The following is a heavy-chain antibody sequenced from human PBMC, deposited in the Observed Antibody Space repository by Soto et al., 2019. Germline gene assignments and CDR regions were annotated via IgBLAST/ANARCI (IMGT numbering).Heavy chain of an antibody. CDR1: GDTFTTYD. CDR2: INPNSGNI. J-gene: IGHJ4*02. D-gene: IGHD3-10*01. CDR3: ARGRASGSYYLLDY. V-gene: IGHV1-8*01. Sequence: ASVKVSCKASGDTFTTYDINWVRQATGHGLEWMGWINPNSGNIGYAQRFQGRVTMARDTAIRTAYMEVSSLRSDDTAVYYCARGRASGSYYLLDYWGQGTLVTVSS.